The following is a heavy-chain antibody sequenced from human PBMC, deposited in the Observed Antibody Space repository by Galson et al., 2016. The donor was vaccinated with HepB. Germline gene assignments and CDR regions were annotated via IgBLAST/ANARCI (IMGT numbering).Heavy chain of an antibody. CDR1: GYSFNSYW. V-gene: IGHV5-51*01. D-gene: IGHD2-21*02. Sequence: QSGAEVKKPGESLRISCKVSGYSFNSYWIGWVRQMPGKGLEWMGIIYPGDSDTRYSPSFQGQVTISVDNSISTAYLQWSSLKASDTAIYYCARGAGLRNWFDPWGQGTLVIVSS. J-gene: IGHJ5*02. CDR2: IYPGDSDT. CDR3: ARGAGLRNWFDP.